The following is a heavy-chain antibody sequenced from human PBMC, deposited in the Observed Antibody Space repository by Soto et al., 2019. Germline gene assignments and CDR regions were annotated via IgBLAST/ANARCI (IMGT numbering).Heavy chain of an antibody. J-gene: IGHJ4*02. Sequence: QVQLVQSGAEVKKPGSSVKVSCMASGDTFTTNSLHWVRQAPGQGLEWMGGIIPVVGTTKYAQKYQDRVTITGDTSTNTSYMELSSLRSDDTAVYYCAPGLLYATTYFEYWGQGTPVTVSS. D-gene: IGHD2-8*01. CDR3: APGLLYATTYFEY. CDR2: IIPVVGTT. CDR1: GDTFTTNS. V-gene: IGHV1-69*06.